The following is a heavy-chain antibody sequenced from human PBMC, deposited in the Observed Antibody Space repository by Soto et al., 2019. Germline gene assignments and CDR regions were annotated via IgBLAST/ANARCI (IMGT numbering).Heavy chain of an antibody. J-gene: IGHJ5*02. CDR3: AKHAEYQLVSWFDP. V-gene: IGHV3-23*01. Sequence: EVQLLESGGGLVQPGGSLSLSFAVSGFSFSTYAMSWVRQAPGKGLEWVSGISAGGGNTYYADSVRGRFTISRDNSKDTLYLQITSLRAEDTAFYYCAKHAEYQLVSWFDPWGQGTLVTVSS. CDR1: GFSFSTYA. CDR2: ISAGGGNT. D-gene: IGHD2-2*01.